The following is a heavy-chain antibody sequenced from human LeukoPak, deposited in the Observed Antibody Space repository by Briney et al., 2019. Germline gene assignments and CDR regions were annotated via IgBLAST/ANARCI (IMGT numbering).Heavy chain of an antibody. V-gene: IGHV3-30*03. Sequence: GGSLRLSCAASGFTFRSYGMHWVRQAPGKGLEWVAVISYDGSNKYYADSVRGRFTISRDNSKNTLYLQMNSLRAEDTAVYYCARADSSDYYYPNYFDYWGQGTLVTVSS. CDR1: GFTFRSYG. CDR2: ISYDGSNK. J-gene: IGHJ4*02. D-gene: IGHD3-22*01. CDR3: ARADSSDYYYPNYFDY.